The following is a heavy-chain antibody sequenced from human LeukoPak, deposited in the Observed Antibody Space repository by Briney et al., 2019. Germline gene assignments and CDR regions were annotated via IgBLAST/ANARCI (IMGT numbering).Heavy chain of an antibody. V-gene: IGHV1-69*02. CDR2: IIPILGIA. D-gene: IGHD2-2*01. CDR3: ATRLGYCSSTSCPREFDY. CDR1: GGTFSSYT. Sequence: SVKVSCKASGGTFSSYTISWVRQAPGQGLEWMGRIIPILGIANYAQKFQGRVTITADKSTSTAYMELSSLRSEDTAVYYCATRLGYCSSTSCPREFDYWGQGTLVTVSS. J-gene: IGHJ4*02.